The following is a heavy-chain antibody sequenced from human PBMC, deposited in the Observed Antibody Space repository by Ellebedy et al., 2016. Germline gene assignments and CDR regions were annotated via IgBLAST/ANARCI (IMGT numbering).Heavy chain of an antibody. J-gene: IGHJ4*02. CDR3: ARGNAIPGPEPLDN. CDR2: LYSGGST. V-gene: IGHV3-66*01. CDR1: GMTVSSFS. D-gene: IGHD1-14*01. Sequence: GESLKISCAASGMTVSSFSMNWVRQAPGKGLEWVSVLYSGGSTFYADSVKGRFTISRDNSKNTLYLQMNNLRAEDTARYYCARGNAIPGPEPLDNWGQGTLVTVSS.